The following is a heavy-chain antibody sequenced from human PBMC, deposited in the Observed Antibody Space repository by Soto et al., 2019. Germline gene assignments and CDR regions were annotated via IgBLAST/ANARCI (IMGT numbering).Heavy chain of an antibody. Sequence: EVQLVESGGGLVKPGGSLRLSCAASGFTFSSYSMNWVRQAPGKGLEWVSSISSSTSYIYYADSVKGRFTISRDNAKNTLYHQMNSRIAEDTAVYYCARMGSVSTFSWSYYYCGIDVWGQGTTVTVSS. CDR3: ARMGSVSTFSWSYYYCGIDV. CDR1: GFTFSSYS. CDR2: ISSSTSYI. D-gene: IGHD6-13*01. J-gene: IGHJ6*02. V-gene: IGHV3-21*01.